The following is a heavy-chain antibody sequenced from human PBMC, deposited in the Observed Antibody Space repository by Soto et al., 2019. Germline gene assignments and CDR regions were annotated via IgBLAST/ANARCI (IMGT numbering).Heavy chain of an antibody. D-gene: IGHD4-4*01. CDR2: INPSGGST. J-gene: IGHJ6*02. Sequence: GASVKVSCKASGYTFTSYYMHWVRQAPGQGLEWMGIINPSGGSTSYAQKFQGRVTMTRDTSASTAYMELSSLRSEDTAVYYCASSYSNYALIDYYYYGMDVWGQGTTVTVSS. V-gene: IGHV1-46*01. CDR1: GYTFTSYY. CDR3: ASSYSNYALIDYYYYGMDV.